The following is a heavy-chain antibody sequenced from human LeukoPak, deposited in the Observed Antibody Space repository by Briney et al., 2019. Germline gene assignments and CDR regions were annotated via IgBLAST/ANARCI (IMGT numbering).Heavy chain of an antibody. CDR2: IYYIGNT. Sequence: PSETLSLTCTVSGGSISSYYWSWIRQPPGKGLEWIGYIYYIGNTNYNPSLKSRVTISVDTSKNQFSLRLSSVTAADTAVYYCARHWGSTIDYWGQGTLVTVSS. D-gene: IGHD3-16*01. V-gene: IGHV4-59*08. J-gene: IGHJ4*02. CDR1: GGSISSYY. CDR3: ARHWGSTIDY.